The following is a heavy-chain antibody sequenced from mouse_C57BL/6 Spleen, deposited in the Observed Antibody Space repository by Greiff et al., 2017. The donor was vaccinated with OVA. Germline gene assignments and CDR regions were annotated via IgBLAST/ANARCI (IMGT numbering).Heavy chain of an antibody. CDR3: ARYGSSYEYFDV. J-gene: IGHJ1*03. Sequence: QVQLQQPGAELVRPGSSVKLSCKASGYTFTSYWMHWVKQRPIQGLEWIGNIDPSDSETHYNQKFKDKATLTVDKASSTAYMQLSSLTSEDSAVYYCARYGSSYEYFDVWGTGTTVTVSS. D-gene: IGHD1-1*01. CDR1: GYTFTSYW. CDR2: IDPSDSET. V-gene: IGHV1-52*01.